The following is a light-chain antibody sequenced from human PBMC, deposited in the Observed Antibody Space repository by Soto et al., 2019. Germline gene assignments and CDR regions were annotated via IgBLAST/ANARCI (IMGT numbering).Light chain of an antibody. CDR1: SSDVGGYNY. CDR3: SSYTRSVTMI. J-gene: IGLJ2*01. CDR2: DVS. Sequence: QYALTQPASVSGSPGQSITISCTGTSSDVGGYNYVSWYQQHPGKAPKLMIFDVSNRPSGVSNRFSGSKSGNTASLTISGLQAEDEANYYCSSYTRSVTMIFGGGTKLTVL. V-gene: IGLV2-14*01.